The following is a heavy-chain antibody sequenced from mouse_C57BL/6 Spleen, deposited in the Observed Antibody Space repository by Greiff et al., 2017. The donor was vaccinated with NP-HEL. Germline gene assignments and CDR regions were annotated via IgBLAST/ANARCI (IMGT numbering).Heavy chain of an antibody. CDR3: ARSGWLLNFDY. Sequence: VQLQQSGAELVRPGSSVKLSCKASGYTFTSYWMHWVKQRPIQGLEWIGNIDPSDSETHYNQKFKDKATLTVDKSPSTAYMQLSSLTSEDSAVYYCARSGWLLNFDYWGQGTTLTVSS. D-gene: IGHD2-3*01. V-gene: IGHV1-52*01. CDR1: GYTFTSYW. J-gene: IGHJ2*01. CDR2: IDPSDSET.